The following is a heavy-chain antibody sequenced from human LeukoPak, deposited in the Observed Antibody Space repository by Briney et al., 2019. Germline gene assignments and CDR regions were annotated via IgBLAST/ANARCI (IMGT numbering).Heavy chain of an antibody. Sequence: GGPLRLSCAASGFTFSSYGMHWVRQAPGKGLEWVAVISYDGSNKYYADSVKGRFTISRDNSKNTLYLQMNSLRAEDTAVYYCAKSYNGWGQGTLVTVSS. V-gene: IGHV3-30*18. D-gene: IGHD1-1*01. CDR1: GFTFSSYG. CDR2: ISYDGSNK. J-gene: IGHJ4*02. CDR3: AKSYNG.